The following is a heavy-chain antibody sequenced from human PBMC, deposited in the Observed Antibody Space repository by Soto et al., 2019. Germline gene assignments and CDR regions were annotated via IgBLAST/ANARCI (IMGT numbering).Heavy chain of an antibody. V-gene: IGHV3-30-3*01. CDR1: GFTFSSFA. J-gene: IGHJ4*02. CDR2: ISYDGSNK. CDR3: ARAYDSSMNYFDY. D-gene: IGHD3-22*01. Sequence: QVQLVESGGGVVKPGRSLRLSCAASGFTFSSFAIHWVRQAPGKGLEWVSRISYDGSNKYYADYVKGRFTISRDNSKNPLYLQMNSLRAEDTAVYYCARAYDSSMNYFDYWGQGTLVTVSS.